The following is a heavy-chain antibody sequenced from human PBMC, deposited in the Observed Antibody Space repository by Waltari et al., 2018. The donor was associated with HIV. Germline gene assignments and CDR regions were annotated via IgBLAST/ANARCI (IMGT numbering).Heavy chain of an antibody. CDR3: AKVYYYDSSTYFLKVPHYDY. Sequence: VHLLESGGGLVQPGGSLRLSCAASGFSFSSYALSWVRQAPGKGLEWVSAISGTGGTGYYADSVRGRFTISRDNAKNTLFLQMDSLRADDTAVYYCAKVYYYDSSTYFLKVPHYDYWGQGTLVTVSS. CDR2: ISGTGGTG. V-gene: IGHV3-23*01. CDR1: GFSFSSYA. J-gene: IGHJ4*02. D-gene: IGHD3-22*01.